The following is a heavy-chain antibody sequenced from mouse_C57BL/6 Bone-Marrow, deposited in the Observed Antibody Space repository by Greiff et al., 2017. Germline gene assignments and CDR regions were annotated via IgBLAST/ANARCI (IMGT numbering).Heavy chain of an antibody. CDR1: GFNIKDDY. CDR3: VTVALCDGYYPYYFDY. D-gene: IGHD2-3*01. V-gene: IGHV14-4*01. J-gene: IGHJ2*01. CDR2: IDPENGDT. Sequence: VQLQQPGAELVRPGASVKLSCTASGFNIKDDYMPWVKQRPEQGLEWIGWIDPENGDTEYASKFPGKATITADTSSNTAYLQLSSLTSEDTAVYYGVTVALCDGYYPYYFDYWGQGTTLTVSS.